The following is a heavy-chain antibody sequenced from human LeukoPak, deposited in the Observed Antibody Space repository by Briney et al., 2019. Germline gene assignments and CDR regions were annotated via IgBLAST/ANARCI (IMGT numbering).Heavy chain of an antibody. Sequence: GRSLSLSCAASEFTFSNFGMHWVRQAPGKGLEWVAVISNDGRVQYYADSVKGRFTISRDNSKNTLSLQMNSLGAEDTAVYSCTKEGGPMSVTTERYSFDHWGQGTLVTVSS. V-gene: IGHV3-30*18. CDR3: TKEGGPMSVTTERYSFDH. CDR2: ISNDGRVQ. CDR1: EFTFSNFG. D-gene: IGHD4-17*01. J-gene: IGHJ4*02.